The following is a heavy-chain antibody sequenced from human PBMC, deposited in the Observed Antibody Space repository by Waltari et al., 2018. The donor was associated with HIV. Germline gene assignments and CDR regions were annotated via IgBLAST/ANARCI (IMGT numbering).Heavy chain of an antibody. V-gene: IGHV3-23*01. CDR3: AKDNHGDYEFGGWFDP. D-gene: IGHD4-17*01. Sequence: EVQLLESGGGLVQPGGSLRLSCAASGFTFSSYAMSWVRQAPGKGLEGGSAIRVSGGSTYYADSVKGRFTISRDNSKNTLYLQMNSLRAEDTAVYYCAKDNHGDYEFGGWFDPWGQGTLVTVSS. CDR2: IRVSGGST. CDR1: GFTFSSYA. J-gene: IGHJ5*02.